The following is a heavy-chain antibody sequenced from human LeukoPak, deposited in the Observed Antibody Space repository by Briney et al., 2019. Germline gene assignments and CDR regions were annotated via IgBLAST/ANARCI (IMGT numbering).Heavy chain of an antibody. CDR2: IWYDGSNK. Sequence: GGSLRPSCAASGFTFSSYGMHWVRQAPGKGLEWVAVIWYDGSNKYYADSVKGRFTISRDNSKNTLYLQMNSLRAEDTAVYYCAGDHGVGDFCPYGMDVWGQGTTVTVSS. J-gene: IGHJ6*02. D-gene: IGHD3-3*01. CDR1: GFTFSSYG. CDR3: AGDHGVGDFCPYGMDV. V-gene: IGHV3-33*01.